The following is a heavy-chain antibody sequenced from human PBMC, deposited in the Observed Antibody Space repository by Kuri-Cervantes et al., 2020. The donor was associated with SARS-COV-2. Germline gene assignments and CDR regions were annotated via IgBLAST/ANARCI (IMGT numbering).Heavy chain of an antibody. Sequence: GGSLRLSCAASGFTFSSYSMNWARQAPGKGLEWVSSISSSSSYIYYADSVKGRFTISRDNAKNSLYLQMNSLRAEDTAVYYCARDGDSYIPVLDYWGQGTLVTVSS. CDR1: GFTFSSYS. J-gene: IGHJ4*02. D-gene: IGHD2-21*02. V-gene: IGHV3-21*01. CDR3: ARDGDSYIPVLDY. CDR2: ISSSSSYI.